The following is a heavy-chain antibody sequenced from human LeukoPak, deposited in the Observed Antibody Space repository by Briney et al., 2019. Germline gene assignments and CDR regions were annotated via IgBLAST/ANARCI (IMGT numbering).Heavy chain of an antibody. CDR1: GGSISNDY. CDR2: IYYTGST. CDR3: ARHPRGIAVAGIDC. D-gene: IGHD6-19*01. J-gene: IGHJ4*02. V-gene: IGHV4-59*08. Sequence: SETLSLTCTVSGGSISNDYWSWTRQPPGKGLECIGYIYYTGSTNYNPSPKSRVTISVDTSKNQFSLKLSSVTAADTAVYYCARHPRGIAVAGIDCWGQGTLVTVSS.